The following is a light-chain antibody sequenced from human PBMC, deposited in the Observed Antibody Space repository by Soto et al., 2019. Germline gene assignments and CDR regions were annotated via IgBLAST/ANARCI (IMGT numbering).Light chain of an antibody. CDR3: QQRDSEPPGYT. CDR2: DAS. CDR1: QSVNGY. J-gene: IGKJ2*01. Sequence: ETVLTQSPATLSLSPGERATLSCRASQSVNGYLAWYQQKPGQAPRLLIYDASKRATGIPTRFSGSGSGTDFTLTISNLEPEDFALYYCQQRDSEPPGYTFGQGTKLEIK. V-gene: IGKV3-11*01.